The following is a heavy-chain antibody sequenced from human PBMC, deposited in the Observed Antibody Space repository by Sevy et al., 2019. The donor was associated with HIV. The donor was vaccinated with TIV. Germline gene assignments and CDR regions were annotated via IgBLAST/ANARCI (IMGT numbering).Heavy chain of an antibody. V-gene: IGHV3-30-3*01. Sequence: GGSLRLSCAASGFTFSSYAMHWVRQAPGKGLEWVAVISYDGSNKYYADSVKGRFTISRDNSKNTLYLQMNSLRAEDTAGYYCARDKRRDGGAFDIWGQGTMVTVSS. CDR1: GFTFSSYA. CDR3: ARDKRRDGGAFDI. D-gene: IGHD3-3*01. CDR2: ISYDGSNK. J-gene: IGHJ3*02.